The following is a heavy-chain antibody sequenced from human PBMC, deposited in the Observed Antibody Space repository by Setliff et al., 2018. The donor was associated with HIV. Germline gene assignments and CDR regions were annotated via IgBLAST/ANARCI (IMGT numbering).Heavy chain of an antibody. CDR2: IYHSGTT. D-gene: IGHD5-12*01. Sequence: SETLSLTCAVSGYSISSGHYWGWIRQPPGKGLEWIGSIYHSGTTYDNPSLKSRVTISVDTSKNQFSLKLSSVTAADTAVYYCARDGAYEEYRNWFDPWGQGTLVTVSS. CDR3: ARDGAYEEYRNWFDP. CDR1: GYSISSGHY. V-gene: IGHV4-38-2*02. J-gene: IGHJ5*02.